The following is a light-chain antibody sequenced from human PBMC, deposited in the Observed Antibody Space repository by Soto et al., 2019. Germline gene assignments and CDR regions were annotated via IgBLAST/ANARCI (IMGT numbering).Light chain of an antibody. Sequence: QSVLTQPPSASGTPGQRVTVSCSGSGSNIGSNTVNWYQQLPGTAPKLLIYDNDQRPSGVPDRFSGSKSGTSASLAISGLQSEDEADYDGAAWDDSLNGVVFGGGTQLTV. J-gene: IGLJ2*01. CDR3: AAWDDSLNGVV. V-gene: IGLV1-44*01. CDR2: DND. CDR1: GSNIGSNT.